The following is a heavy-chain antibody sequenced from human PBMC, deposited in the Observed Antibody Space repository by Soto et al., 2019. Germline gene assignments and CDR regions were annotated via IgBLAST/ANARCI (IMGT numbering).Heavy chain of an antibody. CDR3: ATGMVRGGPTGATYYYYYMDV. D-gene: IGHD3-10*01. Sequence: SRWWVYHSPEKGLEWMGGFDPEDGETIYAQKFQGRVTMTEDTSTDTAYMELSSLRSEDTAVYYCATGMVRGGPTGATYYYYYMDVWGKGTTVTVSS. CDR2: FDPEDGET. CDR1: S. V-gene: IGHV1-24*01. J-gene: IGHJ6*03.